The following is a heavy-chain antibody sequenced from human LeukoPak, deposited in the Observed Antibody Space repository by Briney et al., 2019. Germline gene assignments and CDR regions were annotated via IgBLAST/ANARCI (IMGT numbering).Heavy chain of an antibody. V-gene: IGHV4-34*01. CDR2: INHSGST. Sequence: PSETLSLTCAVYGGSFSGYYWSWIRQPPGKGLEWIGEINHSGSTNYNPSLKSRVTISVDTSKNQFSLKLSSVTAADTAVYYCARHAPGYYGPGSHFDYWGQGTLVTVSS. CDR1: GGSFSGYY. J-gene: IGHJ4*02. CDR3: ARHAPGYYGPGSHFDY. D-gene: IGHD3-10*01.